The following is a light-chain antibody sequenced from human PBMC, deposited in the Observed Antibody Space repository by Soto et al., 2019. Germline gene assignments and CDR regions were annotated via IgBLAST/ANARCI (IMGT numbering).Light chain of an antibody. CDR2: DVS. J-gene: IGLJ1*01. CDR1: SSDVGGSNY. Sequence: QSVLTQPASVSGSPGQSITISCTGTSSDVGGSNYVSWYQQHPGKAPKLMIYDVSNRPSGVSNRFSGSKSGNTASLTISGLQVEDEADYYCSSYTSSSTPYVFGTGSKLTVL. CDR3: SSYTSSSTPYV. V-gene: IGLV2-14*01.